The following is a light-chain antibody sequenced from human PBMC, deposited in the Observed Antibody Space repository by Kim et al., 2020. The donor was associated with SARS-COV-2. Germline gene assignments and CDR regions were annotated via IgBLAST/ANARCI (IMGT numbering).Light chain of an antibody. Sequence: SITISCTGSSSDVGGYKYVSWYQQHPGKAPKLMIYDVSNRPSGVSDRFSGSKSGNTASLTISGLQAEDEADYYCSSYTSSSTPHVVFGGGTQLTVL. CDR2: DVS. J-gene: IGLJ2*01. CDR3: SSYTSSSTPHVV. V-gene: IGLV2-14*03. CDR1: SSDVGGYKY.